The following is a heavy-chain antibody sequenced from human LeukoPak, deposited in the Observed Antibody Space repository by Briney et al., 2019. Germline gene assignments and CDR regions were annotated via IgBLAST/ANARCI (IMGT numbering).Heavy chain of an antibody. D-gene: IGHD5-18*01. CDR1: AFTFSSYG. CDR2: ISYDGSNK. J-gene: IGHJ5*02. Sequence: GRSLRLSCAASAFTFSSYGVHWVRQAPGKGLEWVAVISYDGSNKYYADSVKGRFTISRDNSKNTLYLQMNSLRAEDTAVYYCAKVEDTGPFDPWGQGTLVTVSS. V-gene: IGHV3-30*18. CDR3: AKVEDTGPFDP.